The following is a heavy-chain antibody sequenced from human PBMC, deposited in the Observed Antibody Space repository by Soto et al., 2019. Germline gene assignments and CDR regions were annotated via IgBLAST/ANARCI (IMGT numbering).Heavy chain of an antibody. D-gene: IGHD2-2*02. CDR2: ITSSGGAT. CDR3: ARGDCKTSCYIGF. J-gene: IGHJ4*02. CDR1: GFGFSNYE. V-gene: IGHV3-48*03. Sequence: VVSLRLSCAASGFGFSNYEMNWVRQAPGKGLEWVSYITSSGGATMYADSVKGRFTISRDNAKDSLYLQMNSLRVEDTAVYYCARGDCKTSCYIGFWGQGALVTVSS.